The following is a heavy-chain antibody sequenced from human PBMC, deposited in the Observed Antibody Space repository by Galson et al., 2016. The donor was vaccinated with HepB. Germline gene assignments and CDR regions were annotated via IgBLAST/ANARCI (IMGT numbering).Heavy chain of an antibody. Sequence: SVKVSCKASGYTFINFGINWVRQAPGRGLEWMGWIGGYNGNTNYEQTLQDRITLTRDTSTSTDYMELRSLRFDDTAVYYRARGGSGSTLLGHYSVLDVWGQGTTVTVSS. CDR1: GYTFINFG. CDR2: IGGYNGNT. J-gene: IGHJ6*02. CDR3: ARGGSGSTLLGHYSVLDV. D-gene: IGHD1-26*01. V-gene: IGHV1-18*01.